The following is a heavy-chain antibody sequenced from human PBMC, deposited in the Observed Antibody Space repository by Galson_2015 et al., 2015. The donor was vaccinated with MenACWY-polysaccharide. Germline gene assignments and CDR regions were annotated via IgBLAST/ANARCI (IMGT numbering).Heavy chain of an antibody. J-gene: IGHJ4*02. CDR1: GFTFSNAW. Sequence: SLRLSCAASGFTFSNAWMTWVRRAPGKGPEWVGRIKSNIDGGTTDYAVFVKGRFTISRDDSKNTLYLEMNSLTIEDTAVYYCIFAAAGPKYWGQGTLVTVPS. D-gene: IGHD6-13*01. V-gene: IGHV3-15*01. CDR3: IFAAAGPKY. CDR2: IKSNIDGGTT.